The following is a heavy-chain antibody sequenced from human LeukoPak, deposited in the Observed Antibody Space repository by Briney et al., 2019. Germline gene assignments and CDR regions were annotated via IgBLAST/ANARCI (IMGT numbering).Heavy chain of an antibody. CDR3: ARGGFYDSSGYFGHDAFDI. CDR2: IYYNGST. D-gene: IGHD3-22*01. J-gene: IGHJ3*02. CDR1: GGSISSGGSY. V-gene: IGHV4-31*03. Sequence: PSETLSLTCTVSGGSISSGGSYWSWIRQHPGKGLEWIGYIYYNGSTYYNPSLKSRVTISVDTSKNQFSLKLSYVTAADTAVYYCARGGFYDSSGYFGHDAFDIWGQGTMVTVSS.